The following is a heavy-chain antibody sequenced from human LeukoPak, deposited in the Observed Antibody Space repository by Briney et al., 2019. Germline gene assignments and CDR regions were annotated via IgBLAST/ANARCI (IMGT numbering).Heavy chain of an antibody. Sequence: GGSLRLSCAASGFTFTNYAIHWVRQAPGKGLEWVAVISSNGNTKYYGDSVKGRFTISRDNSKNTLYLQMNSLRAEDTAVYYCARVSIFGVVIPPDFWGQGTLVTVSS. D-gene: IGHD3-3*02. J-gene: IGHJ4*02. CDR1: GFTFTNYA. CDR2: ISSNGNTK. CDR3: ARVSIFGVVIPPDF. V-gene: IGHV3-30*01.